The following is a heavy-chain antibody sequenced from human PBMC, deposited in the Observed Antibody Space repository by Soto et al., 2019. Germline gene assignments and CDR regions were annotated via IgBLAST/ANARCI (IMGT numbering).Heavy chain of an antibody. CDR2: ISYDGSNK. J-gene: IGHJ4*02. CDR1: GFTFSSHA. CDR3: ARDQTGITTTGGGRIDY. Sequence: QVQLVESGGGAVQPGRSLRLSCAASGFTFSSHAMHWVRQAPGKGLECVAIISYDGSNKYYGDSVRSRLTISRDNSKNTIYLQMNSLRAEDTAVYYCARDQTGITTTGGGRIDYWGQGTLVTVSS. D-gene: IGHD6-13*01. V-gene: IGHV3-30-3*01.